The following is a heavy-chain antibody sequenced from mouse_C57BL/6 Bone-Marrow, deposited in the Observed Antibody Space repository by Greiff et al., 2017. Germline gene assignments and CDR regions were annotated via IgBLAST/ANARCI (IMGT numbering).Heavy chain of an antibody. CDR2: INPSSGYT. D-gene: IGHD1-3*01. V-gene: IGHV1-4*01. CDR1: GYTFTSYT. CDR3: ARLGSSPFDY. Sequence: VQLQQSGAELARPGASVKMSCKASGYTFTSYTMHWVKRRPGQGLEWIGYINPSSGYTKYNQKFKDKATLTADKSSSTAYMQLSSLTSEDSAVYYCARLGSSPFDYWGQGTTLTVSS. J-gene: IGHJ2*01.